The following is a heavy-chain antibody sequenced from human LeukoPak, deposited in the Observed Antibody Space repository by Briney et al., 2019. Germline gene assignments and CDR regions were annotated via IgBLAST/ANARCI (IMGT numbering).Heavy chain of an antibody. CDR2: MNPNSGNT. CDR1: GYTFTSYD. CDR3: ARGYQDSGSYDAFDI. D-gene: IGHD1-26*01. Sequence: ASVKVSCKASGYTFTSYDINWVRQATGQGLEWMGWMNPNSGNTGYAQKFRGRVTITRNTSISTAYMELSSLRSEDTAVYYCARGYQDSGSYDAFDIWGQGTMVTVSS. J-gene: IGHJ3*02. V-gene: IGHV1-8*03.